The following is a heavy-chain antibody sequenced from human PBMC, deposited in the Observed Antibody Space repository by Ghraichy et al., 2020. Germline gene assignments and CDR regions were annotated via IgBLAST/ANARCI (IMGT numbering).Heavy chain of an antibody. V-gene: IGHV3-21*01. Sequence: GESLNISCAASGFTFSSYSMNWVRQAPGKGLEWVSSISSSSSYIYYADSVKGRFTISRDNAKNSLYLQMNSLRAEDTAVYYCARATFTIFGVVINYFDYWGQGTLVTVSS. CDR2: ISSSSSYI. CDR3: ARATFTIFGVVINYFDY. CDR1: GFTFSSYS. D-gene: IGHD3-3*01. J-gene: IGHJ4*02.